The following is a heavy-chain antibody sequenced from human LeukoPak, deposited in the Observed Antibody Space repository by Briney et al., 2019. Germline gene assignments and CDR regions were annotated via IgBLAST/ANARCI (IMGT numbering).Heavy chain of an antibody. CDR1: ENTFTNYY. CDR2: INPNGDRT. J-gene: IGHJ5*02. D-gene: IGHD2-15*01. V-gene: IGHV1-46*01. CDR3: ASSRYCSGGSCYDWFDP. Sequence: GASVKVSCKASENTFTNYYMHWVRQAPGQGLKWLGLINPNGDRTAYAQNFQGRVTMTRDTSTTTLYLELSSLRSEDTAVYYCASSRYCSGGSCYDWFDPWGQGTLVTVSS.